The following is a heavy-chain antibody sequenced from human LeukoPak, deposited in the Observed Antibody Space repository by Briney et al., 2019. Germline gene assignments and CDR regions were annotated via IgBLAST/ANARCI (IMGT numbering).Heavy chain of an antibody. V-gene: IGHV1-46*01. CDR3: ARGPGYYDSSGYYVY. D-gene: IGHD3-22*01. Sequence: ASVKVSCKASGYIFTSYYMHWVRQAPGQGLEWMGIINPSGGSTGYAQKFQGRVTMTRDTSTSTVYMELSSLRSEDTAVYYCARGPGYYDSSGYYVYWGQGTLVTVSS. CDR1: GYIFTSYY. CDR2: INPSGGST. J-gene: IGHJ4*02.